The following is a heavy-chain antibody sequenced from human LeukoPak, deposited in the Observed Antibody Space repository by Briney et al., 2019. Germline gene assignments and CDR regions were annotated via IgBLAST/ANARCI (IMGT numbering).Heavy chain of an antibody. CDR1: GGSISSGGYY. D-gene: IGHD6-19*01. CDR3: ARETQMAVAGSSYFDY. CDR2: IYYSGST. J-gene: IGHJ4*02. V-gene: IGHV4-31*03. Sequence: SQTLSLTCTVSGGSISSGGYYWSWIRQHPGKGLEWIGYIYYSGSTYYNPSLKSRVTISVDTSKNQFSLKLSSVTAADTAVYYCARETQMAVAGSSYFDYWGQGTLVTVSS.